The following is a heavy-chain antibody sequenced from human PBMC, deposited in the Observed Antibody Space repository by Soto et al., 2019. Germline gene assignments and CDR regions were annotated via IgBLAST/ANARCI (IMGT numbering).Heavy chain of an antibody. CDR3: AKASKGYTGYDLDY. V-gene: IGHV3-23*01. Sequence: EVQLLESGGDLVQPGGSLRLSCAASGFSFGGYGMSWVRQAPGKGLGWVSALSGRCSTTYYADSVRGRFIISSDNSRDTPFLPMNSLRAEDTAVYFCAKASKGYTGYDLDYWGQGTVVTVSP. D-gene: IGHD5-12*01. CDR2: LSGRCSTT. J-gene: IGHJ4*02. CDR1: GFSFGGYG.